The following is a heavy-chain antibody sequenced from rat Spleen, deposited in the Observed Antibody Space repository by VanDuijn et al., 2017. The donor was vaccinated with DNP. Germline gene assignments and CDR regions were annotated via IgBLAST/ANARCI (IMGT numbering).Heavy chain of an antibody. CDR3: ARWKIGPHYFDY. J-gene: IGHJ2*01. V-gene: IGHV3-1*01. D-gene: IGHD1-5*01. CDR1: GYSITSDS. Sequence: EVQLQESGPGLVKPSQSLSLTCSVTGYSITSDSWGWIRKFPGNKMEWIGHISYSGRATYNPSLKSRISITRDTSKNQFFLQLNSVTTEDTATYYCARWKIGPHYFDYWGQGVMVTVSS. CDR2: ISYSGRA.